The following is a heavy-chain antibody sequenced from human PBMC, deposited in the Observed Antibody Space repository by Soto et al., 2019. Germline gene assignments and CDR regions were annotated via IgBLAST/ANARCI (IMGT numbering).Heavy chain of an antibody. D-gene: IGHD1-1*01. CDR1: GYTFTSYP. CDR2: INPNSGGT. V-gene: IGHV1-2*02. CDR3: AREPATAKPEGVDF. J-gene: IGHJ4*02. Sequence: GASVKVSCKASGYTFTSYPTHWVRQAPGQGLEWMGWINPNSGGTKYAPKFQGGVTMTRDTSITTAYMELSRLRSGDTAVYYCAREPATAKPEGVDFWGQGTLVTVSS.